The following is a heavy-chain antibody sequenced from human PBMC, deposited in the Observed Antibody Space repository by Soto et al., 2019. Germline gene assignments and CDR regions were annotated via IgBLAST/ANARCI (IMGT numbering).Heavy chain of an antibody. J-gene: IGHJ4*02. CDR1: GYTFTSYG. D-gene: IGHD5-12*01. Sequence: ASVKVSCKASGYTFTSYGISWVRQAPGQGLEWMGWISAYNGNTNYAQKLQGRVTMTTDTSTSTAYMELRSQRSDDTAVYYCARVPIKNIVATTSDYWGQGTLVTVSS. CDR2: ISAYNGNT. CDR3: ARVPIKNIVATTSDY. V-gene: IGHV1-18*01.